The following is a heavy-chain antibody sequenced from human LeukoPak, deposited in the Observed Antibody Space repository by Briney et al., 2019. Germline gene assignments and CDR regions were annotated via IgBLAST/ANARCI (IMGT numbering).Heavy chain of an antibody. V-gene: IGHV1-8*02. Sequence: ASVKVSCKASGYTFTSYGISWVRQAPGQGLEWMGWMNPNSGNTGYAQKFQGRVTMTRNTSISTAYMELSSLRSEDTAVYYCARSQRAYSGSYPLCYWGQGTLVTVSS. J-gene: IGHJ4*02. CDR2: MNPNSGNT. CDR1: GYTFTSYG. D-gene: IGHD1-26*01. CDR3: ARSQRAYSGSYPLCY.